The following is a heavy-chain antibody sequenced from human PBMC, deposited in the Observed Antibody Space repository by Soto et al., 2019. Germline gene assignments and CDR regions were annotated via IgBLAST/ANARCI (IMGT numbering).Heavy chain of an antibody. J-gene: IGHJ4*02. CDR2: INPNNGGT. Sequence: ASVKVSCKASGYSFTGNSMHWVRQAPGQGLEWMGWINPNNGGTNYAQKFQGRVTMTRDTSISTAYMDLSSLRSDDTAVYYCASILEHPREYYFDYWGQGTLVTSPQ. CDR1: GYSFTGNS. D-gene: IGHD1-1*01. CDR3: ASILEHPREYYFDY. V-gene: IGHV1-2*02.